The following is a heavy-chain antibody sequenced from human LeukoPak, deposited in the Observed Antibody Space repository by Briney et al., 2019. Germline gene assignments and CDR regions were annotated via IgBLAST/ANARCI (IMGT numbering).Heavy chain of an antibody. CDR2: IWYVGTNK. D-gene: IGHD4-17*01. V-gene: IGHV3-33*01. J-gene: IGHJ5*02. Sequence: PGGSLTLSCAASGFAFSSFGMHWVRQAPGKGLEWVAVIWYVGTNKYYADSVKGRFTISRDNSKNTLYLQMNSLRSEDTAVYYCARATVTRWFDPWGQGTLVTVSS. CDR1: GFAFSSFG. CDR3: ARATVTRWFDP.